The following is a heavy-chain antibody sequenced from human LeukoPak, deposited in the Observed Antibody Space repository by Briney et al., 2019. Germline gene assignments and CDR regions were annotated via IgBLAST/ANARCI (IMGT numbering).Heavy chain of an antibody. CDR1: GFTFSNYA. V-gene: IGHV3-23*01. CDR2: ISGSGDST. Sequence: GASLRLSCAASGFTFSNYAMSWVRQAPGKGLEWVSAISGSGDSTYYADSVKGRFTISRDSSMETLYLQMNSLRAEDTATYFCAKRLSFGVAIGDFDYWGQGTLVTVSS. J-gene: IGHJ4*02. D-gene: IGHD3-3*01. CDR3: AKRLSFGVAIGDFDY.